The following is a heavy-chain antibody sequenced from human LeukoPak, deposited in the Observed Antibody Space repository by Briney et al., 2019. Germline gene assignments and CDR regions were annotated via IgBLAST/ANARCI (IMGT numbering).Heavy chain of an antibody. CDR2: IYYSGSH. J-gene: IGHJ4*02. D-gene: IGHD1-1*01. V-gene: IGHV4-39*01. CDR1: GGSISSNNYY. Sequence: PSETLSLTCTVSGGSISSNNYYWGWIRQPPGKGLEWIGSIYYSGSHYYNPSLKSRVTISVDTSKNQFSLRLRSVTAADTAVYYCATWRTAKTGFDYWGQGTLVTVSS. CDR3: ATWRTAKTGFDY.